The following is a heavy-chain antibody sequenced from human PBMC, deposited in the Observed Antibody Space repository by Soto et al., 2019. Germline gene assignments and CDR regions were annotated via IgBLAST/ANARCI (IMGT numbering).Heavy chain of an antibody. CDR3: ARNKRWLQTPFDY. D-gene: IGHD5-12*01. CDR2: IYFTGYTGTT. Sequence: SETLSLTCTVSGASFGGVYWNWIRQTPGKGLEWIGYIYFTGYTGTTKYSPSLKSRVTISVDTSKNQFSLKLSSVTAADTAVYYCARNKRWLQTPFDYWDQGTLVTVSS. CDR1: GASFGGVY. V-gene: IGHV4-59*12. J-gene: IGHJ4*02.